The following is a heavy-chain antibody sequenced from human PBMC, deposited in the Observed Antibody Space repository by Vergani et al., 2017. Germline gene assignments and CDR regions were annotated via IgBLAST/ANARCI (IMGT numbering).Heavy chain of an antibody. V-gene: IGHV4-38-2*01. CDR3: ARADSSGYYGSGFN. CDR1: GYSISSGYY. J-gene: IGHJ4*02. Sequence: QVQLQESGPGLVKPSETLSLTCAVSGYSISSGYYWGWIRQPPGKGLEWIGSIYHSGSNYYNPSLKSRVTISVDTSKNQFSLKLSSVTAADTAVYYCARADSSGYYGSGFNWGQGTLVTVSS. CDR2: IYHSGSN. D-gene: IGHD3-22*01.